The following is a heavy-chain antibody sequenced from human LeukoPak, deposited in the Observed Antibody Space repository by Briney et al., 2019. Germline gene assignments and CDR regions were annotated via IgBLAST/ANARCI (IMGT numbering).Heavy chain of an antibody. CDR1: GYTFTSYG. V-gene: IGHV1-18*01. CDR3: ASTSPCSGGSCYPLGY. CDR2: IIAYNGNT. D-gene: IGHD2-15*01. Sequence: GASVTVSCKASGYTFTSYGISWVRQAPGQGLEWMGWIIAYNGNTNSAQNLQGRVTITTDTSTSTAYMELRSLRSDDTAVYYCASTSPCSGGSCYPLGYWGQGTLVTVSS. J-gene: IGHJ4*02.